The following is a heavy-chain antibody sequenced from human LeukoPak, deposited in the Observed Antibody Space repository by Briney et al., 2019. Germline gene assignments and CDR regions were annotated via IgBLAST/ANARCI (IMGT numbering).Heavy chain of an antibody. CDR1: GGSISSSSYF. CDR3: ALGYCGGGSCYAREYFQH. D-gene: IGHD2-15*01. Sequence: PSGTLSLTCTVSGGSISSSSYFWGWIRQPPGKGLEWIGYIYYSGSTYYNPSLKSRVTISVDTSKNQFSLKLSSVTAADTAVYYCALGYCGGGSCYAREYFQHWGQGTLVTVSS. J-gene: IGHJ1*01. V-gene: IGHV4-31*03. CDR2: IYYSGST.